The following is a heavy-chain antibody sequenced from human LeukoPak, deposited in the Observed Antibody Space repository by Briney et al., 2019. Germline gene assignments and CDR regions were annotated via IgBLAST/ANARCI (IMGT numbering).Heavy chain of an antibody. CDR2: ISYDGSSK. D-gene: IGHD6-19*01. J-gene: IGHJ6*03. CDR1: GFTFNNYA. Sequence: GGSLRLSCAASGFTFNNYAIHWVRQAPGKGLDWVAVISYDGSSKYYADSLKGRFTISRDNSKNTLFLQMNSLRAEDTAAYYCARGVGLASYYYYMDVWGKGTTVTISS. CDR3: ARGVGLASYYYYMDV. V-gene: IGHV3-30*14.